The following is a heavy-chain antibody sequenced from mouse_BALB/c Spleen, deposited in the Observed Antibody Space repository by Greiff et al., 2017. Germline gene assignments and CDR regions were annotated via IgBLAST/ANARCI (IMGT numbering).Heavy chain of an antibody. CDR1: GYTFTSYW. J-gene: IGHJ4*01. D-gene: IGHD2-2*01. Sequence: QVQLQQPGAELVRPGASVKLSCKASGYTFTSYWINWVKQRPGQGLEWIGNIYPSDSYTNYNQKFKDKATLTVDKSSSTAYMQLSSPTSEDSAVYYCTRGYGYHYAMDYWGQGTSVTVSS. V-gene: IGHV1-69*02. CDR3: TRGYGYHYAMDY. CDR2: IYPSDSYT.